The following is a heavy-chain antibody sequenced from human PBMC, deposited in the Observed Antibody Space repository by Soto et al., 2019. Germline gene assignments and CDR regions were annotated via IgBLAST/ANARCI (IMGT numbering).Heavy chain of an antibody. J-gene: IGHJ4*02. Sequence: PSETLSLTCAVSGGSVSSGGYSWSWIRQPPGKGLEWIGYIYHSGSTYYNPSLKSRVTISVDRSKNQFSLKLSSVTAADTAVYYCARASTTVTTLDYWGQGTLVTVSS. V-gene: IGHV4-30-2*01. CDR3: ARASTTVTTLDY. CDR1: GGSVSSGGYS. D-gene: IGHD4-17*01. CDR2: IYHSGST.